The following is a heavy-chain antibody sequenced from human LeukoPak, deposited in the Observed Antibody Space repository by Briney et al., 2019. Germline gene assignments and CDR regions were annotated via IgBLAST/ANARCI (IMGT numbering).Heavy chain of an antibody. D-gene: IGHD6-19*01. CDR2: IYPGGST. CDR1: GGSISSYY. Sequence: SETLSLTCTVSGGSISSYYWSWIRQPAGKGLQWIGHIYPGGSTNYNPSLKSRVTMSVDTSKNQFSLKLTSVTAADTAVYYCARVAVTGTWGDWGQGTLVTVSS. CDR3: ARVAVTGTWGD. J-gene: IGHJ4*02. V-gene: IGHV4-4*07.